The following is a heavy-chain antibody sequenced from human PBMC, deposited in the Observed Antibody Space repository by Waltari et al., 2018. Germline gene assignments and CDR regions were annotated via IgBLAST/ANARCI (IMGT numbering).Heavy chain of an antibody. CDR2: VSPTGATT. J-gene: IGHJ4*02. D-gene: IGHD2-8*01. Sequence: QVQLAQFGPEVKKPGASVTIFCKASGYAFSSYYMHWVRQAPGRGLEWLGIVSPTGATTTAQDFQGRVSMTCEMSTNTFYIEISGLDSQDTAVYYCARDRKKEFIAILMDHWGQGTPVTVSS. V-gene: IGHV1-46*01. CDR3: ARDRKKEFIAILMDH. CDR1: GYAFSSYY.